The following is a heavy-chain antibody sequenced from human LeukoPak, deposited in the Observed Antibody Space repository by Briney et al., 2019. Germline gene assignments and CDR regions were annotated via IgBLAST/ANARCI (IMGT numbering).Heavy chain of an antibody. V-gene: IGHV3-74*01. Sequence: PGGSLRLSCAASGFTFSSYWMHWVRQAPGKGLVWVARINSDGSDTNYADSVKGRFTISRDNARNTVHLQMDSLRAEDTAVYYCARDLAWDAFDIWGQGTMVTVSS. CDR3: ARDLAWDAFDI. CDR2: INSDGSDT. J-gene: IGHJ3*02. CDR1: GFTFSSYW.